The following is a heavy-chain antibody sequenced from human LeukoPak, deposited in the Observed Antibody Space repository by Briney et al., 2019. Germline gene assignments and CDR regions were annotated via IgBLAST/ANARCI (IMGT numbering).Heavy chain of an antibody. D-gene: IGHD5-18*01. CDR3: ARGGGYSYEGFDY. V-gene: IGHV3-74*01. Sequence: PGGSLRLPCAASGFTLSSYWMHWVRQAPGKGLVWVSRINSGGSSTNYADSVKGRSTISRDNAKNTLYLQMNSLRAEDTAVYYCARGGGYSYEGFDYWGQGTLVTVSS. CDR2: INSGGSST. J-gene: IGHJ4*02. CDR1: GFTLSSYW.